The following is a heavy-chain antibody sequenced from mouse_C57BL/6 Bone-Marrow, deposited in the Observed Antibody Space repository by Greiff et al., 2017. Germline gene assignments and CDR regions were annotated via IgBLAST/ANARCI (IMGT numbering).Heavy chain of an antibody. V-gene: IGHV1-55*01. CDR1: GYTFTSYW. J-gene: IGHJ2*01. Sequence: QVQLQQPGAELVKPGASVKMSCKASGYTFTSYWITWVKQRPGQGLEWIGDIYPGSGSTNYNEKFKSKATLTVDTSSSTAYMQLSSLPSEDSAVYYCAREGAYYSNIDYWGQGTTLTVSS. CDR2: IYPGSGST. D-gene: IGHD2-5*01. CDR3: AREGAYYSNIDY.